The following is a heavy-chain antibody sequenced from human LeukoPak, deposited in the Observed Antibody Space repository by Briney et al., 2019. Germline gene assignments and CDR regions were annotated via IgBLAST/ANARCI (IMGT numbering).Heavy chain of an antibody. Sequence: GGSLRLSCAASGFTFSSYGMHWVRQAPGKGLEWVAVMGYDGSNKYYADSVKGRFTISRDNSKNTLYLQMNSLRAEDTAVYYCARDPGYYDILTGYYGLDYWGQGTLVTVSS. J-gene: IGHJ4*02. CDR1: GFTFSSYG. CDR3: ARDPGYYDILTGYYGLDY. V-gene: IGHV3-33*01. D-gene: IGHD3-9*01. CDR2: MGYDGSNK.